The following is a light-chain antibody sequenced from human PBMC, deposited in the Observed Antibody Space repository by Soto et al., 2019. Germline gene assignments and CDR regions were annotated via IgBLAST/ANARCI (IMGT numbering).Light chain of an antibody. Sequence: QSALTQPASVSGSPGQSITISCTGTSSDVGGYNYVSWYQQHPGKAPKPMIYEVSNRPSGVSNRFSGSKSGNMASLTISGLQAEDEADSYCSSYTSSSTRVFGGGTKLTVL. CDR1: SSDVGGYNY. CDR3: SSYTSSSTRV. CDR2: EVS. V-gene: IGLV2-14*01. J-gene: IGLJ2*01.